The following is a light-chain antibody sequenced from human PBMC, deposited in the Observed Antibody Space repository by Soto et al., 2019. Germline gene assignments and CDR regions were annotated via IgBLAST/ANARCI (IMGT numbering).Light chain of an antibody. CDR2: AAS. Sequence: DIQMTQSPSSLSASIGDRVTITCRASQGISNYLARYQQKPGKVPKLLIYAASTLQSGGPSRFSGSGSGTDFTLTINCLQPEDVATYYGQKYNSAPPPFGPGTRVDI. CDR3: QKYNSAPPP. CDR1: QGISNY. V-gene: IGKV1-27*01. J-gene: IGKJ3*01.